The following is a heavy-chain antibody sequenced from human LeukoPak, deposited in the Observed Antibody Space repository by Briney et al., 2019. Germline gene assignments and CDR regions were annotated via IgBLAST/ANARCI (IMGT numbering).Heavy chain of an antibody. J-gene: IGHJ4*02. CDR1: GFTFSDYE. Sequence: PGGSLRLSCAVSGFTFSDYEMNWVRQAPGKGLEWVSYKSSSGRKIYYADSVKGRFTISRDNAKNSLYLQMNSLRADDTAVYYCARGPRDPTEYCSRGACAPTYDVWGQGTLVTVSS. V-gene: IGHV3-48*03. CDR2: KSSSGRKI. D-gene: IGHD2-15*01. CDR3: ARGPRDPTEYCSRGACAPTYDV.